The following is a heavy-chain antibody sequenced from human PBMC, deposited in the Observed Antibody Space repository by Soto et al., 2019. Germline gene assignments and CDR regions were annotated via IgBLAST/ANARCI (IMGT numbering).Heavy chain of an antibody. V-gene: IGHV3-53*01. CDR2: MYGGGTT. Sequence: EVQLVESGGGLIQPGGSLRLSCAASGFAVSSKYMTWVRQATGKGLEWVSVMYGGGTTYYADSVKGRFTICRNTSKNTLYLQMNSLRAEDTAVYYCVKTTGWPVFDFWGQGPLVTVSS. D-gene: IGHD6-19*01. J-gene: IGHJ4*02. CDR1: GFAVSSKY. CDR3: VKTTGWPVFDF.